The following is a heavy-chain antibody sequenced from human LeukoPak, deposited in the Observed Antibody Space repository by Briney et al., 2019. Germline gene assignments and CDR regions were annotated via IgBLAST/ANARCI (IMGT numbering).Heavy chain of an antibody. Sequence: SVKVSCKASGGTCSSYAISWVRQAPGHGLEWMGRIIPILGIANYAQKFQGRVTITADKSTSTAYMELSSLRSEDTAVYYCASRSIGQDYYYGMDVWGQGTTVTVSS. CDR3: ASRSIGQDYYYGMDV. V-gene: IGHV1-69*04. CDR1: GGTCSSYA. D-gene: IGHD3-16*01. CDR2: IIPILGIA. J-gene: IGHJ6*02.